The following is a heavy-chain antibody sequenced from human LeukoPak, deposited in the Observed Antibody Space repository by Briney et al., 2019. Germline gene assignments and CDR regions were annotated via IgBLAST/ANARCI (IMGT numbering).Heavy chain of an antibody. CDR2: IYSGTI. CDR1: GFTVSSNS. V-gene: IGHV3-53*01. Sequence: GGSLRLSCTVSGFTVSSNSMSWVRQAPGKGLEWVSFIYSGTIHYSDSVKGRFTISRDNSKNTLYLQMNSLSAEDTAVYYCAKDLSWFGGSLATFGYWGQGTLATVSS. CDR3: AKDLSWFGGSLATFGY. J-gene: IGHJ4*02. D-gene: IGHD3-10*01.